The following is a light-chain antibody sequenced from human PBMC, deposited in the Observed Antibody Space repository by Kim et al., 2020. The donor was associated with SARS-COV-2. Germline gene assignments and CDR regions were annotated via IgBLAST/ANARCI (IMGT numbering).Light chain of an antibody. CDR1: QSVLYSSNNQNY. V-gene: IGKV4-1*01. J-gene: IGKJ2*01. CDR2: WAS. CDR3: QQYYTTPYT. Sequence: RDTINCKPSQSVLYSSNNQNYLAWYQQKPGQPPKLLIYWASTRQYGVPDRFSGSGSGTDFTLAISSLQAEDVAVYYCQQYYTTPYTFGQGTKLEI.